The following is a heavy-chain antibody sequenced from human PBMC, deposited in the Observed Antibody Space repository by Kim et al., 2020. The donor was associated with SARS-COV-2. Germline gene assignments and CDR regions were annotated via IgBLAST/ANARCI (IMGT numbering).Heavy chain of an antibody. CDR2: IYSGGST. CDR3: ARGLVGSSGGYGMDV. V-gene: IGHV3-53*01. CDR1: GFTVSRNY. J-gene: IGHJ6*02. D-gene: IGHD6-13*01. Sequence: GGSLRLSCAASGFTVSRNYMSWVRQAPGKGLEWVSVIYSGGSTYYADSVKGRFTISRDNSKNTLYLQMNSLRAEETAVYYCARGLVGSSGGYGMDVWGQGTTVTVSS.